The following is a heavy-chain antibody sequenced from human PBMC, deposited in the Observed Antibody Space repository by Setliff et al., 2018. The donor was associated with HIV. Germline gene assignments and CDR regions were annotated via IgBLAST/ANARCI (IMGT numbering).Heavy chain of an antibody. CDR1: GESLSGYY. CDR3: VRGGDSSSWYWGRWFDP. V-gene: IGHV4-34*01. D-gene: IGHD6-13*01. J-gene: IGHJ5*02. Sequence: NPSETLSLTCAVYGESLSGYYWSWIRQPPGKGLEWIGEVTHTRATNYNPSLQSRVTVTVDTSKNQFSLKLSSVTAADTAVYYCVRGGDSSSWYWGRWFDPWGQGTLVTVSS. CDR2: VTHTRAT.